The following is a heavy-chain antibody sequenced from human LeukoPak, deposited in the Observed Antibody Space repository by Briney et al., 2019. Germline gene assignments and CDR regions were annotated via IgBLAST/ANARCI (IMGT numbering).Heavy chain of an antibody. V-gene: IGHV3-30*01. CDR3: ARDKYCSGGSCYKTHQNWFDP. Sequence: GGSLRLSCAASGFTFSSYAMHWVRQAPGKGLEWVAVISYDGSNKYYADSVKGRFTISRDNSKNTLYLQMNSLRAEDTAVYYCARDKYCSGGSCYKTHQNWFDPWGQGTLVTVSS. CDR2: ISYDGSNK. J-gene: IGHJ5*02. CDR1: GFTFSSYA. D-gene: IGHD2-15*01.